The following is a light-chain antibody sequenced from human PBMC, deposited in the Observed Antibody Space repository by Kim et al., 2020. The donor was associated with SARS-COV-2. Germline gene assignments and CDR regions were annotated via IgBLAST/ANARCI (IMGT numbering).Light chain of an antibody. CDR2: QDS. J-gene: IGLJ3*02. Sequence: SYELTQPPSVSVSPGQTASITCSGDKLGDKYACWYQQKPGQSPVLVIYQDSQRPSGIPERFSGSNSGNTATLTISGTQAMDEADYYCQAWVSSPWVFGGG. CDR1: KLGDKY. V-gene: IGLV3-1*01. CDR3: QAWVSSPWV.